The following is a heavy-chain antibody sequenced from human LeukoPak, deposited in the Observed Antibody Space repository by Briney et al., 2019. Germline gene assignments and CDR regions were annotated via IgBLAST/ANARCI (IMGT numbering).Heavy chain of an antibody. CDR1: GGSISSFY. CDR3: VSDSGDYDAFDI. J-gene: IGHJ3*02. Sequence: SETLSLTCTVSGGSISSFYWSWIGQSPGKGREWIGYIDYSGSTNYNPSHKSRVTISADTSKTQFSLKLSSVTAADTAVYYCVSDSGDYDAFDIWGQGTMVSVSS. D-gene: IGHD4-17*01. V-gene: IGHV4-59*12. CDR2: IDYSGST.